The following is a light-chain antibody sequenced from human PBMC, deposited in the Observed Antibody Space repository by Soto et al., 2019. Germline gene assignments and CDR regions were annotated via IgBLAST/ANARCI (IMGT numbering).Light chain of an antibody. CDR1: QSVSSSY. Sequence: EIVLTQSPATLSVSPGERATLSFSASQSVSSSYLAWYQQKPGQAPRLLIYAASSRATGIPDRFSGSGSGTDFTLTINSLQSEDFAVYYCQQYNNWPRTFGQGTKVDIK. CDR2: AAS. V-gene: IGKV3D-15*01. CDR3: QQYNNWPRT. J-gene: IGKJ1*01.